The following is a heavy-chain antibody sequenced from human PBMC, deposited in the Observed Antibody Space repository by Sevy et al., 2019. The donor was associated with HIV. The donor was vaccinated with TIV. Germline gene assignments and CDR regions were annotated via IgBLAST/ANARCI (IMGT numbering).Heavy chain of an antibody. Sequence: SETLSLTCTVSGGSVGNDDYYWSWIRQRPGKGLEWTRYIFYSGSAYYNPSLKSRGSISVDTSKAHFSLGLRSVTAADTAVYYCARGVASSGAYKFDYWGPGTLVTVSS. D-gene: IGHD6-13*01. CDR1: GGSVGNDDYY. V-gene: IGHV4-30-4*01. CDR2: IFYSGSA. CDR3: ARGVASSGAYKFDY. J-gene: IGHJ4*02.